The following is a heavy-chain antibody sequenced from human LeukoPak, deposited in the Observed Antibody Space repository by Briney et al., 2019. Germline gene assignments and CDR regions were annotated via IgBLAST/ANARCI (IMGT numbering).Heavy chain of an antibody. J-gene: IGHJ6*02. CDR2: INPNSGGT. Sequence: ASVKVSCKASGYTFTGYYMHWVRQAPGQGLEWMGWINPNSGGTNYAQKFQGRVTMTRDTSISTAYMELSRLRSDDTAVYYCARSVPNSGAGFWSGYYIGGYGDYYYGMDVWGQGTTVTVSS. V-gene: IGHV1-2*02. CDR1: GYTFTGYY. D-gene: IGHD3-3*01. CDR3: ARSVPNSGAGFWSGYYIGGYGDYYYGMDV.